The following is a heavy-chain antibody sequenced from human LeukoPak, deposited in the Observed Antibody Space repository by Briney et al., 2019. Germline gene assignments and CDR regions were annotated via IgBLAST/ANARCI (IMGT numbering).Heavy chain of an antibody. J-gene: IGHJ4*02. V-gene: IGHV3-30*18. CDR1: GFTFSSYG. D-gene: IGHD3-10*01. CDR3: AKAGYYGSGSYLDY. Sequence: GRSLRLSCAASGFTFSSYGMHWVRQAPGKGLEWVAVISYDGSNKYYADSVKGRFTISRDNSKNTLYLQMNSLRAEDTAVYYCAKAGYYGSGSYLDYWGQGTLVTVSS. CDR2: ISYDGSNK.